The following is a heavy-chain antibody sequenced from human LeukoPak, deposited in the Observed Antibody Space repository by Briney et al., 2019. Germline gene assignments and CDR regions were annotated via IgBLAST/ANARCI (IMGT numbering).Heavy chain of an antibody. CDR3: ARDKGIVGATNEPDAFDV. CDR2: SYASGSI. D-gene: IGHD1-26*01. J-gene: IGHJ3*01. Sequence: SETLSLTCTVSGGSISSGTYYWNWIRQPAGKGLEWIGRSYASGSISYNPSLKSRVTISVDTSENHFSLKLSSVTAADTAVYYCARDKGIVGATNEPDAFDVWGQGTMVTVSS. V-gene: IGHV4-61*02. CDR1: GGSISSGTYY.